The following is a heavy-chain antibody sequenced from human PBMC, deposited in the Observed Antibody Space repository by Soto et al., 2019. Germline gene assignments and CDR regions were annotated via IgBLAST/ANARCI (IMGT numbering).Heavy chain of an antibody. CDR2: INAGNGNT. D-gene: IGHD3-10*01. V-gene: IGHV1-3*05. Sequence: QVQLVQSGAEEKKPGASVKVSCRASGYTFTSYAIHWVRQAPGQRLEWMGWINAGNGNTKYSQKFQGRVTITRDTSASTAYMELSSLRSEATAVYYCARGVPIFMDYWGQRTLVTVSS. J-gene: IGHJ4*02. CDR3: ARGVPIFMDY. CDR1: GYTFTSYA.